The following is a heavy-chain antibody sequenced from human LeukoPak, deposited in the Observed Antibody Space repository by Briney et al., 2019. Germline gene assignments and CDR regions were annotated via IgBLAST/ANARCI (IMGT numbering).Heavy chain of an antibody. CDR2: INHSGST. Sequence: SETLSLTCAVYGGSFSGYYWSWIRQPPGKGLEWIGEINHSGSTNYNPSLKSRVTISVDTSKNQFSLKLSSVTAADTAVYYCARFREDYFDYWGQGTLVIVSS. CDR3: ARFREDYFDY. D-gene: IGHD1-26*01. V-gene: IGHV4-34*01. CDR1: GGSFSGYY. J-gene: IGHJ4*02.